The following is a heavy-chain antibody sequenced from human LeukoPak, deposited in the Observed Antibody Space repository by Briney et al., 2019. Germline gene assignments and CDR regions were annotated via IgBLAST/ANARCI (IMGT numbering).Heavy chain of an antibody. V-gene: IGHV1-18*01. CDR3: ARDLMITMIPRFDP. J-gene: IGHJ5*02. Sequence: ASVKVSCKASGYTFTSYGISWVRQAPGQGLEWMGWISAYNGNTNYAQKLQGRVTMTTDTSTSTAYMELRSLRSDDTAVYYCARDLMITMIPRFDPWGQGTLVTVSS. CDR2: ISAYNGNT. CDR1: GYTFTSYG. D-gene: IGHD3-22*01.